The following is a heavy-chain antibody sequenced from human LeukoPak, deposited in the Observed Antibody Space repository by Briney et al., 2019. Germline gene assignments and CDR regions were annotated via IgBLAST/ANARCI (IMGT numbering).Heavy chain of an antibody. V-gene: IGHV1-3*01. J-gene: IGHJ3*02. D-gene: IGHD6-13*01. Sequence: GASVKVSCKASGYTFTSYAMHWVRQAPGQRLEWMGWINAGNGNTKYSQKFQGRVTITRDTSASTAYMELSSLRSEDTAVYYCAVPYSSSWYNDDAFDIWGQGTMVTVSS. CDR3: AVPYSSSWYNDDAFDI. CDR2: INAGNGNT. CDR1: GYTFTSYA.